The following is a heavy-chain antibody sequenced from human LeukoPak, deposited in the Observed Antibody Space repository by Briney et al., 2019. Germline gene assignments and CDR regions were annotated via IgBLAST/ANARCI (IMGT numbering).Heavy chain of an antibody. Sequence: GASVKVSCKASGYTFTAYYMHWVRQAPGQGLEWMGWINPNSGGTNYAPKFQGRVTMTRDTSISTAYMELSRLRSDDTAVYYCASQGVGATGGFDYWGQGTLVTVSS. D-gene: IGHD1-26*01. J-gene: IGHJ4*02. CDR3: ASQGVGATGGFDY. V-gene: IGHV1-2*02. CDR1: GYTFTAYY. CDR2: INPNSGGT.